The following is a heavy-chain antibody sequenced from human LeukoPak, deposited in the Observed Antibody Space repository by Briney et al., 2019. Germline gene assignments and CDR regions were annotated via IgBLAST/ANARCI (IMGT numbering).Heavy chain of an antibody. CDR3: AKPTGFGIVVVPAAMTD. V-gene: IGHV3-23*01. CDR2: ISGSGGST. Sequence: PGGSLRLSCAASGFTFSSYAMSWVRQAPGKGLEWVSAISGSGGSTYYADSVKGRFTISRDNSKNTLYLQMNSLRAEDTAVYYCAKPTGFGIVVVPAAMTDWGQGTLVTVSS. J-gene: IGHJ4*02. CDR1: GFTFSSYA. D-gene: IGHD2-2*01.